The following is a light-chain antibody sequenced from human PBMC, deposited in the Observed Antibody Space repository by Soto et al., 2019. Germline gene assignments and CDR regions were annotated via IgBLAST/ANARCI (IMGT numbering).Light chain of an antibody. CDR3: HQYGTAPLT. CDR2: DAS. V-gene: IGKV3-20*01. CDR1: QSVAAKY. J-gene: IGKJ3*01. Sequence: VLTQPPCTLCLSPGASATLSCRASQSVAAKYLAWYQQKRGQAPRLLIYDASSRATGIPDRFSGSGSGTDFTLTISRLEPEDFSVYYCHQYGTAPLTFGRGTKVDIK.